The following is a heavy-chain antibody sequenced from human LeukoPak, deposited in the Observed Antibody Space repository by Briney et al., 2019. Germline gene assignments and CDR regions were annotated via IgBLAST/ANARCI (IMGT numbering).Heavy chain of an antibody. D-gene: IGHD6-13*01. CDR3: ARDVSTSGTDLDY. V-gene: IGHV3-30-3*01. Sequence: GGTLRLSCAASGFTFSSHAMHWVRQAPGKGLEWVAVISYDGSNKYYADSVKGRFTISRDSSKSTLSLQMNSLRAEDTAVYYCARDVSTSGTDLDYWGQGTLVTVSS. CDR2: ISYDGSNK. CDR1: GFTFSSHA. J-gene: IGHJ4*02.